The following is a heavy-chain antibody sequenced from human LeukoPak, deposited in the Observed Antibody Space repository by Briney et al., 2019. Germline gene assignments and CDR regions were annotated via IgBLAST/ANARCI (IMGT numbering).Heavy chain of an antibody. J-gene: IGHJ4*02. CDR2: ISYDGSNK. V-gene: IGHV3-30*18. CDR3: AKDLGDSSSWYGDY. Sequence: PGGSLRLSCAASGFTVSRNYMNWVRQAPGKGLEWVAVISYDGSNKYYADSVKGRFTISRDNSKNTLYLQMNSLRAEDTAVYYCAKDLGDSSSWYGDYWGQGTLVTVSS. CDR1: GFTVSRNY. D-gene: IGHD6-13*01.